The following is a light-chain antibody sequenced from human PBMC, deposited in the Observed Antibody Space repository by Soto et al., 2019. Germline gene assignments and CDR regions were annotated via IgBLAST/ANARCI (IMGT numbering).Light chain of an antibody. CDR1: QIVTSNY. CDR3: QQRSNWRGT. Sequence: ETVLTQSPGTLSSSPGERATLSCRASQIVTSNYLAWYQQKPGQAPRLLIFGASIRAAGLPDRFSGSGSGTDFTLTISRLEPEDFAVYYCQQRSNWRGTFGGGTKVDI. V-gene: IGKV3D-20*02. J-gene: IGKJ4*01. CDR2: GAS.